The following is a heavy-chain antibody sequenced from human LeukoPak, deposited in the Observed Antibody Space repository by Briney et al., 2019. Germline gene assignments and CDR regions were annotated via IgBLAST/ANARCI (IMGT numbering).Heavy chain of an antibody. CDR1: GGSISSSSYY. Sequence: SETLSLTCTVSGGSISSSSYYWGWIRQPPGKGLEWIGSIYYSGSTYYNPSLKSRVTISVDTSKNQFSLKLSSVTAADTAVYYCAREGLKGTFDYWGQGTLVTVSS. V-gene: IGHV4-39*02. J-gene: IGHJ4*02. CDR3: AREGLKGTFDY. CDR2: IYYSGST. D-gene: IGHD2-8*01.